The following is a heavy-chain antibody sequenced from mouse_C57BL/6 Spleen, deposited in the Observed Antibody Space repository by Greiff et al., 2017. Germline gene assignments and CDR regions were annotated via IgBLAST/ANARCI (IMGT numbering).Heavy chain of an antibody. Sequence: VQLQQSGPVLVKPGASVKMSCKASGYTFTDYYMNWVKQSPGKGLEWIGVINPYNGGTSYNQKFKGKATLTVDKSSSTAYIELNSLTSEDSEVYYCSRPYGNYDWFAYWGQGTLVTVSA. V-gene: IGHV1-19*01. CDR3: SRPYGNYDWFAY. D-gene: IGHD2-1*01. CDR1: GYTFTDYY. J-gene: IGHJ3*01. CDR2: INPYNGGT.